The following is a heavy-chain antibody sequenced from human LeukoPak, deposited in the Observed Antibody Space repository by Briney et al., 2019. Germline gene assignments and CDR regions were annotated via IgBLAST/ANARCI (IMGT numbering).Heavy chain of an antibody. CDR1: GYTFTAYY. CDR2: ITPNSGGT. Sequence: ASVRVSCKASGYTFTAYYVHWVRQAPGQGLEWMGWITPNSGGTKYAQKFQGRVTMTRDTSISTAYMELSGLRSDDTAVYYCARGFRLSAIEDWFDPWGQGTLVTVSS. D-gene: IGHD2-2*02. V-gene: IGHV1-2*02. J-gene: IGHJ5*02. CDR3: ARGFRLSAIEDWFDP.